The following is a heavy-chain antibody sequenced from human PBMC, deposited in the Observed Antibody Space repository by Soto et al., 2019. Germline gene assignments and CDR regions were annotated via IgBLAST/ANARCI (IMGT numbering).Heavy chain of an antibody. Sequence: DVQLVESGGVVVQPGGSLRLSCAGSGFSFDDYTMHWVRQAPGKGLEWVSLISWDGGSTYYADSVKGRLTISRDNSKNSLYLQMTTLRTDDTALYYCAVGSALDYWGQGSLVTVSS. CDR3: AVGSALDY. D-gene: IGHD6-6*01. V-gene: IGHV3-43*01. CDR1: GFSFDDYT. J-gene: IGHJ4*02. CDR2: ISWDGGST.